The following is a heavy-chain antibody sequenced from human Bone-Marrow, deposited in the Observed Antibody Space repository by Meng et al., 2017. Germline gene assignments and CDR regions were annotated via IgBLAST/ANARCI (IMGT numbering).Heavy chain of an antibody. CDR1: GYTFTGYY. V-gene: IGHV1-2*06. J-gene: IGHJ5*02. Sequence: QVELVQSGAEVNKPGASVKVSCKASGYTFTGYYMHWVRQAPGQGLEWMGRINPNSGGTNYAQKFQGRVTITADESTSTAYMELSSLRSEDTAVYYCAREPGPRVGWFDPWGQGTLVTVSS. D-gene: IGHD1-26*01. CDR3: AREPGPRVGWFDP. CDR2: INPNSGGT.